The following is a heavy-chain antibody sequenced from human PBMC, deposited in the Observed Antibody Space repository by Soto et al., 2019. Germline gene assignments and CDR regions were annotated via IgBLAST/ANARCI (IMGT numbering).Heavy chain of an antibody. CDR3: AKDSTSSRSEVYFDY. CDR1: GFTFSSYA. Sequence: PGGSLRLSCAASGFTFSSYAMHWVRQAPGKGLEWVAVISYDGSNKYYADSVKGRFTISRDNSKSTLYLQMNSLRAEDTALYYCAKDSTSSRSEVYFDYWGQGTLVTVSS. CDR2: ISYDGSNK. J-gene: IGHJ4*02. D-gene: IGHD6-6*01. V-gene: IGHV3-30-3*01.